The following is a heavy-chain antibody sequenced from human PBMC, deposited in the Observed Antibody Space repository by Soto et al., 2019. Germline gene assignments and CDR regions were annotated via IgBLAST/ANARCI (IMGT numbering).Heavy chain of an antibody. D-gene: IGHD6-19*01. CDR1: GYSITAGGYY. CDR2: FYSSGSI. J-gene: IGHJ5*02. V-gene: IGHV4-31*03. CDR3: ARMYSSGSGWFHP. Sequence: LSLTCFVSGYSITAGGYYWSWIHHHPGKGLEWIGSFYSSGSIIYNPSLRSRVSISGDTSSNQFSMSLTSVTAADTARYYCARMYSSGSGWFHPWGQGTLVTVSS.